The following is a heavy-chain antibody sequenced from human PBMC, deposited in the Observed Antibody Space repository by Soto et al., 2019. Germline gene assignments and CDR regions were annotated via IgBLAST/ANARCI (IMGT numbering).Heavy chain of an antibody. CDR1: GGSISSYY. CDR2: IYFGGTT. V-gene: IGHV4-4*08. D-gene: IGHD2-2*03. Sequence: SETLSLTCTVSGGSISSYYWSWIRQPPGKGLEWVGYIYFGGTTSYNPSLKSRVTISLETSNSQFSLRLTSVTAADTAVYFCAREGNLGRWIQPLDSWGQGTLVTVSS. CDR3: AREGNLGRWIQPLDS. J-gene: IGHJ4*02.